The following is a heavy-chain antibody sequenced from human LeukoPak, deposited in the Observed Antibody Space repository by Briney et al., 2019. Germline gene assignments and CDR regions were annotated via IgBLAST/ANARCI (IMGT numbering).Heavy chain of an antibody. CDR1: GFTFSSYA. D-gene: IGHD1-26*01. CDR3: APKKVGATSSRVGWFDP. V-gene: IGHV3-23*01. Sequence: GGSLRLSCAASGFTFSSYAMSWVRQAPGKGLEWVSAISVGGSTFYADSVKGRFTISRDNSKNTLCLQMNSLRAEDTAVYYCAPKKVGATSSRVGWFDPWGQGTLVTVSS. J-gene: IGHJ5*02. CDR2: ISVGGST.